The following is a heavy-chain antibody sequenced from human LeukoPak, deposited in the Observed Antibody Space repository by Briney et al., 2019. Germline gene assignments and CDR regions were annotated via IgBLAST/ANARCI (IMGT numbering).Heavy chain of an antibody. CDR1: GYPFTDYY. Sequence: ASVKVSCKASGYPFTDYYMHWVRQGPGQGLEWMGWINTNRGGTDYAQKFQGRVTMTRDTSISTAYMELSRLRYDDTAVYYCASGYRFRNWGQGTLVTVSS. V-gene: IGHV1-2*02. J-gene: IGHJ4*02. CDR3: ASGYRFRN. D-gene: IGHD5-18*01. CDR2: INTNRGGT.